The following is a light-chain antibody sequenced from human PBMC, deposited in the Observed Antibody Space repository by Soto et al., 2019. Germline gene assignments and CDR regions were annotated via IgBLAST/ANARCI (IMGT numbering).Light chain of an antibody. CDR2: DSI. V-gene: IGLV1-51*01. CDR1: SSNIGNNY. Sequence: QSVLTQPPSVSSAPGQKVTISCSGSSSNIGNNYVSWYQQLPGTAPKLLIYDSIKRPSGIPDRFSGSKSGTSATLGITGLQTGDEADYYCGTWDSSLSVVVFGGGTKLTV. CDR3: GTWDSSLSVVV. J-gene: IGLJ2*01.